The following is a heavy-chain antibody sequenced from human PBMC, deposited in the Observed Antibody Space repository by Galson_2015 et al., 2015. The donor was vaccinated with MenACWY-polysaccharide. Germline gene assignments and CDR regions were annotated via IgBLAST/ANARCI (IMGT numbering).Heavy chain of an antibody. CDR3: ARLFGGVTTYDY. J-gene: IGHJ4*01. D-gene: IGHD3-16*01. V-gene: IGHV3-7*01. CDR2: IKPDGSDK. Sequence: SLRLSCAASGFTFSNYWMSWVSQAPGKGLEWVASIKPDGSDKYYVDSVKGRFIISRDNAQNSLFLQMSNLRAEDTAVYYCARLFGGVTTYDYWG. CDR1: GFTFSNYW.